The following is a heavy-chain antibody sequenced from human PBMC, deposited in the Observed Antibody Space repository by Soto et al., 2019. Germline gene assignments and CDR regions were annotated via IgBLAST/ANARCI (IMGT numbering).Heavy chain of an antibody. CDR2: ISGSGGST. D-gene: IGHD5-18*01. CDR1: GFTFSSYA. CDR3: AKGRGYSYALDY. Sequence: EVQLLESGGGLVQPGGSLRLSCAASGFTFSSYAMSWVRQAPGKGLEWVSAISGSGGSTYYADSAKGRFTISRDNSKNTLYLQMNSLRAEDTAVYYCAKGRGYSYALDYWGQGTLVTVSS. J-gene: IGHJ4*02. V-gene: IGHV3-23*01.